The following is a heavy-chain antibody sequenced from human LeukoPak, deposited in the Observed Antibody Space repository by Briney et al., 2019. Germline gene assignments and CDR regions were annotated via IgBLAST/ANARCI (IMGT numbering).Heavy chain of an antibody. V-gene: IGHV1-2*02. J-gene: IGHJ4*02. Sequence: ASVKVSCKASGYTFTGYYIHWVRQAPGQGLEWMGWINPNINGTNYAQKFQGRVTMTRDTSISTAYMELSRLRSDDTAVYYCARAPTVTTRIFDYWGQGTLVTVSS. CDR3: ARAPTVTTRIFDY. CDR1: GYTFTGYY. D-gene: IGHD4-17*01. CDR2: INPNINGT.